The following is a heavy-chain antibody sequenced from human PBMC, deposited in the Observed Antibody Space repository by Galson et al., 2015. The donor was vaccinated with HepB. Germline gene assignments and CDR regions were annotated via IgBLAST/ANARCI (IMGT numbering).Heavy chain of an antibody. Sequence: CAISGDSVSSHSAAWNWIRQSPSRGLEWLARTYYRTKWTNDYAASVRGRITINADTSKNQFSLQLNSMTPEDTAVYYCARGYNPGMDVWGQGTTVTVSS. J-gene: IGHJ6*02. D-gene: IGHD5-18*01. CDR3: ARGYNPGMDV. CDR2: TYYRTKWTN. V-gene: IGHV6-1*01. CDR1: GDSVSSHSAA.